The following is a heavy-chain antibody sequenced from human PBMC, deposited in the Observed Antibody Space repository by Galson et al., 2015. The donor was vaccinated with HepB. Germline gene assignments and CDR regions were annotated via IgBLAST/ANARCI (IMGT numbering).Heavy chain of an antibody. J-gene: IGHJ6*02. CDR2: INPSGGST. CDR1: GYTFTSYY. D-gene: IGHD6-19*01. V-gene: IGHV1-46*03. Sequence: SVKVSCKASGYTFTSYYMHWVRQAPGQGLEWMGIINPSGGSTSYAQKFQGRVTMTRDTSTSTVYMELSSLRSEDTAVYYCAREGQWLSEETYYYYGMDVWGQGTTVTVSS. CDR3: AREGQWLSEETYYYYGMDV.